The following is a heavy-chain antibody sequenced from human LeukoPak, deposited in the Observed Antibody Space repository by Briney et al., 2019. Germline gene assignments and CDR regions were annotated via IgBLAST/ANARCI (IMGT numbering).Heavy chain of an antibody. D-gene: IGHD2-21*02. CDR2: ISTSSSTI. V-gene: IGHV3-48*02. J-gene: IGHJ4*02. CDR1: GFTVSSNY. Sequence: GGSLRLSCAASGFTVSSNYMSWVRLAPGKGLEWISYISTSSSTIYYADSVKGRFTISRDNAKNSLYLQMNSLTEEDTAVYYCARGETAVTSYLHFRGQGTLVTVSS. CDR3: ARGETAVTSYLHF.